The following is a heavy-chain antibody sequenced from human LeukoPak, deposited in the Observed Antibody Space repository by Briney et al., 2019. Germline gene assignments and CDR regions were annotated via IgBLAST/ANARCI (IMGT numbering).Heavy chain of an antibody. CDR3: ARRGYDSSGYDAFDI. CDR2: ISSTSSII. V-gene: IGHV3-21*01. J-gene: IGHJ3*02. D-gene: IGHD3-22*01. Sequence: GGSLRLSCAASGFTFSSYSMNWVRQAPGKGLEWVSSISSTSSIIKYADSVRGRFTISRDNTKNSLYLQLNSLRAEDTAVYYCARRGYDSSGYDAFDIWGQRTMVTVSS. CDR1: GFTFSSYS.